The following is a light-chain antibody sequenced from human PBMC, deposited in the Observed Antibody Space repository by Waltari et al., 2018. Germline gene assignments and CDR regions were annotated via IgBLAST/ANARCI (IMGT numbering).Light chain of an antibody. CDR2: GTS. J-gene: IGKJ1*01. CDR3: QHYVRLPAT. V-gene: IGKV3-20*01. Sequence: EIVLTQSPGSLSSSPGSRVTLSCGASHSVSRALAWYHQKPGQAPRLLIFGTSNRATCIPDRFSGSGSETDFSLTISRLEPEDFAVYYCQHYVRLPATFGRGTKVEIK. CDR1: HSVSRA.